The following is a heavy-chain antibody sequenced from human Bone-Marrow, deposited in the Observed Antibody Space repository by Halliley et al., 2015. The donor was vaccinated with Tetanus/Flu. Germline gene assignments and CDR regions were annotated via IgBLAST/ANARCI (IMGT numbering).Heavy chain of an antibody. CDR3: ARGSSGWFTAFDV. J-gene: IGHJ3*01. D-gene: IGHD6-19*01. CDR1: GFTFSRSA. Sequence: SLLSCAASGFTFSRSAVHWVRQAPGKGLAWVALISYDGSDRYYADSVRGRFTISRDNSKNTLYLQMNNLRPEDTAVYYCARGSSGWFTAFDVWGQGTLVTVSS. V-gene: IGHV3-30-3*01. CDR2: ISYDGSDR.